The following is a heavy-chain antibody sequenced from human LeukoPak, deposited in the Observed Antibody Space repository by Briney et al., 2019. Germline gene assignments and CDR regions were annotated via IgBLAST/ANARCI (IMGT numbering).Heavy chain of an antibody. J-gene: IGHJ4*02. CDR2: INWNGGST. CDR1: GFTFSSYA. D-gene: IGHD2-8*01. V-gene: IGHV3-20*04. Sequence: GGSLRLSCAASGFTFSSYAMSWVRQAPGKGPEWVSGINWNGGSTGYADSVKGRFTISRDNAKNSLYLQMNSLRAEDTALYYCARDLIGRQTRDYWGQGTLVTVSS. CDR3: ARDLIGRQTRDY.